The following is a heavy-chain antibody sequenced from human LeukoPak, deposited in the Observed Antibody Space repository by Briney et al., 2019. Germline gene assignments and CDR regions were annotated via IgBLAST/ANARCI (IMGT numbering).Heavy chain of an antibody. CDR2: INPNSGGT. Sequence: ASVKVSCKTSGHTFTGCYIHWVRQAPGQGLEWMGRINPNSGGTNYAQKFQGRVTMSRDTSINTAYMELSRLRSDDTAVYYCSRDDILTGYYPPFDFWGQGTLVTVSS. CDR3: SRDDILTGYYPPFDF. D-gene: IGHD3-9*01. CDR1: GHTFTGCY. J-gene: IGHJ4*02. V-gene: IGHV1-2*06.